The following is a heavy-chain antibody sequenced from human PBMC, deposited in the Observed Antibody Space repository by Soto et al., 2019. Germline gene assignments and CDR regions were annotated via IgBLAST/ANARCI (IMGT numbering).Heavy chain of an antibody. V-gene: IGHV3-30*09. D-gene: IGHD2-8*01. CDR2: ISENGVNK. J-gene: IGHJ4*02. CDR1: GFTFTSFA. Sequence: QVQLVESGGGVVQPGASLRLSCSASGFTFTSFAIHWVRQAPGKGLEWVAVISENGVNKYSADSVRGRFVISRDNSKNTVKLEMNSLSPADTAIYFGARRLTKKVSALGYWGQGTLVTVSS. CDR3: ARRLTKKVSALGY.